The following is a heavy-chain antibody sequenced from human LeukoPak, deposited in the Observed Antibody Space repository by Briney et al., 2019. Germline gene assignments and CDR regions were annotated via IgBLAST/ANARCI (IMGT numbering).Heavy chain of an antibody. D-gene: IGHD2-2*01. CDR1: GGTFISYA. CDR3: ASSKFPVGQLDP. J-gene: IGHJ5*02. V-gene: IGHV1-69*04. CDR2: IIPILGIA. Sequence: SVKVSCKASGGTFISYAISWVRQAPGQGLEWMGRIIPILGIANYAQKFQGRVTITADKSTSTAYMELSGLRSEDTAVYYCASSKFPVGQLDPWGQGTLVTVSS.